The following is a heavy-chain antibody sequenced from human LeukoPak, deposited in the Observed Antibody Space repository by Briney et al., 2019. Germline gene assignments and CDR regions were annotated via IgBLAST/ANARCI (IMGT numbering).Heavy chain of an antibody. Sequence: SETLSLTCAVYGGSFSGYYWSWIRQPPGKGLEWIGEINHSGSTNYNPSLKSRVTISVDTSKNQFSLKLSSVTAADTAVYYCARGQGSGVYYYYYYGMDVWGQGITVTVSS. CDR2: INHSGST. CDR1: GGSFSGYY. V-gene: IGHV4-34*01. J-gene: IGHJ6*02. D-gene: IGHD3-10*01. CDR3: ARGQGSGVYYYYYYGMDV.